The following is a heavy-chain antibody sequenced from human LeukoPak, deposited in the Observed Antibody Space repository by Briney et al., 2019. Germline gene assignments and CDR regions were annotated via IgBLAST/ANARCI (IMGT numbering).Heavy chain of an antibody. Sequence: SGTLSLTCAVSGGSISSSNWWSWVRQPPGKGLEWIGEIYHSGRTNYNPSLKSRVTISVDKSKNQFSLKLSSVTAADTAVYYCARGGSSSWYGLLDYWGQGTLVTVSS. J-gene: IGHJ4*02. CDR3: ARGGSSSWYGLLDY. D-gene: IGHD6-13*01. CDR2: IYHSGRT. V-gene: IGHV4-4*02. CDR1: GGSISSSNW.